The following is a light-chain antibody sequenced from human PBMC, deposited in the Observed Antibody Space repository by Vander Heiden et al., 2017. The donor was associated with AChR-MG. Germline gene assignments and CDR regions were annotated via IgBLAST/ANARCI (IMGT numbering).Light chain of an antibody. V-gene: IGLV2-14*03. CDR2: DVS. CDR1: SSDVGGYNY. Sequence: QSVLTQPSSVPGSPGQSMTISCTGTSSDVGGYNYVSWYQQHPGKAPKLMIYDVSNRPSGVSNRFSGSKSGNTASLTISGLQAEDEADYYCSSYTSSSTSYVFGTGTKVTVL. J-gene: IGLJ1*01. CDR3: SSYTSSSTSYV.